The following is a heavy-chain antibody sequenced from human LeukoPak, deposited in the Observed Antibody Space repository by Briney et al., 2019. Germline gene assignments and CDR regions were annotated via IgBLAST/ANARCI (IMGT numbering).Heavy chain of an antibody. CDR2: IYYSGST. V-gene: IGHV4-59*01. D-gene: IGHD2-15*01. CDR3: ARGMGAGGRGYYYYYGMDV. CDR1: GGSISSYY. J-gene: IGHJ6*02. Sequence: PSETLSLTCTVSGGSISSYYWSWIRQPPGNGLEWIGYIYYSGSTNYNPPLKSRVTISVDTSKNQFYLKLRSVTAADRAVYYCARGMGAGGRGYYYYYGMDVWGQGTTVTVS.